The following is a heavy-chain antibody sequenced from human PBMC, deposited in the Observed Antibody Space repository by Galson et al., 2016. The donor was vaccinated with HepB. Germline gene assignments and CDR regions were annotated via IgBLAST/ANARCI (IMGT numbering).Heavy chain of an antibody. CDR2: ISVYNGKK. CDR1: GYTFYTYG. Sequence: SVKVSCKASGYTFYTYGISWVRQAPGQGLEWMGWISVYNGKKQYSQKFQDRVTMTTDTSTDTAYMELRRLRSDDTAVYYCTRDQDGSGIGATGNNWFDPWGQGTLVTVSS. V-gene: IGHV1-18*01. CDR3: TRDQDGSGIGATGNNWFDP. D-gene: IGHD3-10*01. J-gene: IGHJ5*02.